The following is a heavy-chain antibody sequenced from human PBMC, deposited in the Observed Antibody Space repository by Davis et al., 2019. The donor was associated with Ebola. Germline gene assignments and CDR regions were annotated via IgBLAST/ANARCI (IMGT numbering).Heavy chain of an antibody. J-gene: IGHJ4*02. CDR1: GYGFTNYW. V-gene: IGHV5-51*01. Sequence: PGGSLRLSCKGSGYGFTNYWIVWVRQMPGKGLEWMGIIYPGDSDTRYSPSFLGQVIFSADKSISTAYLQWSSLKASDTATYYCARAPYYYDVSGFYVDFWGQGTLVTVSS. CDR2: IYPGDSDT. CDR3: ARAPYYYDVSGFYVDF. D-gene: IGHD3-22*01.